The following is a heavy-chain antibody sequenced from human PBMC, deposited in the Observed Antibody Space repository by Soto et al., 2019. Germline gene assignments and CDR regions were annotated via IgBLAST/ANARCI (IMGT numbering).Heavy chain of an antibody. Sequence: PSETLSLTCTVSGVSISSYYWSWIRQPPGKGLEWIGYIYYSGSTNYNPSLKSRVTISVDTSKNQFSLKLSSVTAADTAVYYCARAGRRGWFDPWGQGTLVTVSS. D-gene: IGHD1-1*01. CDR2: IYYSGST. J-gene: IGHJ5*02. CDR3: ARAGRRGWFDP. V-gene: IGHV4-59*01. CDR1: GVSISSYY.